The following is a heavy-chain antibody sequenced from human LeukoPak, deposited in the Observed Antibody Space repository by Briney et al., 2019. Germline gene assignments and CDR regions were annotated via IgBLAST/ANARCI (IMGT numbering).Heavy chain of an antibody. CDR3: ARDRTVARPGDY. CDR1: GFTFSTYS. J-gene: IGHJ4*02. D-gene: IGHD6-6*01. CDR2: ISSSSSYI. Sequence: GGSLRLSCAASGFTFSTYSMNWVRQAPGKGLEWVSSISSSSSYIYYADSVKGRFTISRDNAKNSLYLQMNSLRAEDTAVYYCARDRTVARPGDYWGQGTLVTVSS. V-gene: IGHV3-21*01.